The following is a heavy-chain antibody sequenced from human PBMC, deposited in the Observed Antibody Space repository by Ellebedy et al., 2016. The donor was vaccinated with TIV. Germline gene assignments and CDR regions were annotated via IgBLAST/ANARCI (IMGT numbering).Heavy chain of an antibody. CDR3: ALNTRLGGWGVGNAFDI. CDR2: IYYSGST. CDR1: GCSFSSSSHY. Sequence: SETLSLTXTVSGCSFSSSSHYWGWIRQPPGKGLEWIGSIYYSGSTYYNPSLKRRVTISVDTSKNQFSLKLSSVTAADTAVYYCALNTRLGGWGVGNAFDIWGQGTMVTVSS. J-gene: IGHJ3*02. V-gene: IGHV4-39*01. D-gene: IGHD1-26*01.